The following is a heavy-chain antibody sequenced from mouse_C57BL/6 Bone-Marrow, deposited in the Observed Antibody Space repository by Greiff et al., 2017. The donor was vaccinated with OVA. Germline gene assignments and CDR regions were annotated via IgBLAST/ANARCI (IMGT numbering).Heavy chain of an antibody. Sequence: EVQLVESGPGLVKPSQSLSLTCSVTGYSITSGYYWNWIRQFPGNKLEWMGYISYDGSNNYNPSLKNRISITRDTSKNQFFLKLNSVTTEDTATYYCARDRDYYGTFDYWGQGTTLTVSS. J-gene: IGHJ2*01. CDR3: ARDRDYYGTFDY. CDR1: GYSITSGYY. V-gene: IGHV3-6*01. CDR2: ISYDGSN. D-gene: IGHD1-1*01.